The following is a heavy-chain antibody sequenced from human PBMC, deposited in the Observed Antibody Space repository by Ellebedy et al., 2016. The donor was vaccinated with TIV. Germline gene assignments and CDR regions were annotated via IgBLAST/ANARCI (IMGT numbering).Heavy chain of an antibody. D-gene: IGHD6-19*01. V-gene: IGHV2-5*02. Sequence: SGPTLVKPTQTLTLTCSFSGFSLTATPTNVGCIRQPPGKALEWLALIYWDDDKRYRPSLKSRLTITKDTSKNQVVLTLTNVDPVDTATYYCAHKSNSLSVAGQMGTFDYWGQGILVTVSS. CDR3: AHKSNSLSVAGQMGTFDY. CDR1: GFSLTATPTN. CDR2: IYWDDDK. J-gene: IGHJ4*02.